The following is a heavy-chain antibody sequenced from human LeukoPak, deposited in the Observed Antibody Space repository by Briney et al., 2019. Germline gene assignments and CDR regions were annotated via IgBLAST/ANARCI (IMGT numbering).Heavy chain of an antibody. CDR2: INPNSGGT. D-gene: IGHD3-22*01. CDR3: ARDRLSYDSSGYLPAD. Sequence: ASVKVSCKASGYTFTGYYMFWVRQAPGQGLEWMGWINPNSGGTNYAQKFQGRVTLTRDTSISTGYMELSRLRSDDTAVYYCARDRLSYDSSGYLPADWGQGTLVTVSS. CDR1: GYTFTGYY. J-gene: IGHJ4*02. V-gene: IGHV1-2*02.